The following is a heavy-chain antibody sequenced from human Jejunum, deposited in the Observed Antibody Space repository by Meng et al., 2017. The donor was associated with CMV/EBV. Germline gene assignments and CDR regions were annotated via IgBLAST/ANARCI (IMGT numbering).Heavy chain of an antibody. CDR2: IRNDGSEI. CDR3: VKDKGRTALDY. D-gene: IGHD3-10*01. J-gene: IGHJ4*02. V-gene: IGHV3-30*02. Sequence: VLVWECWGGVDQQGGSLRLACVTSGISFSNAGMHWVRQAPGKGLEWVVFIRNDGSEIYYVDSVKGRFTISRDNSKNTVYLQMDSLRVEDTGIYYCVKDKGRTALDYWGQGSLVTVSS. CDR1: GISFSNAG.